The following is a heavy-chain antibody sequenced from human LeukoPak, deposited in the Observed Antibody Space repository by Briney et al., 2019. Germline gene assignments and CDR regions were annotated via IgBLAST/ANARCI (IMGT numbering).Heavy chain of an antibody. CDR2: ISWNSGSI. D-gene: IGHD3-22*01. CDR3: AKAVYYDSSGYYLDY. V-gene: IGHV3-9*01. CDR1: GFTFDDYA. J-gene: IGHJ4*02. Sequence: GGSLRLSCAASGFTFDDYAMHWVRQAPGKGLEWVSGISWNSGSIGYADSVKGRFTISRDNAKNSLYLQMNSLRAEDTALYYCAKAVYYDSSGYYLDYWGREPWSPSPQ.